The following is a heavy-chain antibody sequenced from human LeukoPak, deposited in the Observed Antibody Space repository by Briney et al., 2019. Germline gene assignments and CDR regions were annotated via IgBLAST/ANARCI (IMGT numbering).Heavy chain of an antibody. CDR2: IYYSGST. Sequence: PSETLSLTCTVSGGSISSSSYYWGWIRQPPGKGLEWIGSIYYSGSTYYNPSLKSRVTISVDTSKNQFSLKLSSVTAVDTAVYYCASCVTADAFDIWGQGTMVTVSS. CDR3: ASCVTADAFDI. D-gene: IGHD2-21*02. V-gene: IGHV4-39*07. CDR1: GGSISSSSYY. J-gene: IGHJ3*02.